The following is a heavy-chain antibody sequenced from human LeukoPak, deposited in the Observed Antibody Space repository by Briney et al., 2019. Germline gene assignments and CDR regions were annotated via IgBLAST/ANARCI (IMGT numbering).Heavy chain of an antibody. CDR1: GGSISSYY. CDR2: IYYSGST. CDR3: ARWYSSSSRAFDI. J-gene: IGHJ3*02. Sequence: SETPSLTCTVSGGSISSYYWSWIRQPPGKGLEWIGYIYYSGSTNYNPSLESRVTISVDTSKNQFSLKLSSVTAADTAVYFCARWYSSSSRAFDIWGQGTMVTVSS. D-gene: IGHD6-6*01. V-gene: IGHV4-59*01.